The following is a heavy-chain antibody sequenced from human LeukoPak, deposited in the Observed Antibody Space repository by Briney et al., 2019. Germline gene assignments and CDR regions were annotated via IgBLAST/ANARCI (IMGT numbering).Heavy chain of an antibody. V-gene: IGHV1-8*03. CDR3: ATPTMRGPSYGYVRLLN. CDR1: GYTFTSFD. Sequence: ASVKVSCKASGYTFTSFDVNWVRQATGQGPEWMGWMNPSSGDTGYAQKFQGRVTFTRDTSTNTAYMELSSLTSEDTAVYYCATPTMRGPSYGYVRLLNWGQGSLVTVSS. CDR2: MNPSSGDT. J-gene: IGHJ4*02. D-gene: IGHD5-18*01.